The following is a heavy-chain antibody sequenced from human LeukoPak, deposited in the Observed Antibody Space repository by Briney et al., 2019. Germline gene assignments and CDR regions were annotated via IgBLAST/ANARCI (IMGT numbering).Heavy chain of an antibody. J-gene: IGHJ5*02. D-gene: IGHD6-13*01. V-gene: IGHV3-53*01. CDR2: IYNDGNT. Sequence: SGGSLRLSCAVSGFTVSSIYMSWVRQAPGKGLEWVSFIYNDGNTYYADSVKGRFSISRDSSRNTLFLQMNSLRVEDTAVYYCAGDTHSSNWYDHWGQGTLVTVSS. CDR3: AGDTHSSNWYDH. CDR1: GFTVSSIY.